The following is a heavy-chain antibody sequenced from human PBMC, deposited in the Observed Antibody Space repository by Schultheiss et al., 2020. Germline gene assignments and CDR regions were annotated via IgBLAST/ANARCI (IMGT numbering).Heavy chain of an antibody. CDR3: AKGIVPAAIKGYYYGMDV. D-gene: IGHD2-2*02. Sequence: GGSLRLSCAASGFTFSDYYMSWIRQAPGKGLEWVSYISSSSSYIYYADSVKGRFTISRDNSKTTLYLQMNSLRAEDTAVYYCAKGIVPAAIKGYYYGMDVWGKGTTVTGSS. V-gene: IGHV3-11*05. CDR2: ISSSSSYI. J-gene: IGHJ6*04. CDR1: GFTFSDYY.